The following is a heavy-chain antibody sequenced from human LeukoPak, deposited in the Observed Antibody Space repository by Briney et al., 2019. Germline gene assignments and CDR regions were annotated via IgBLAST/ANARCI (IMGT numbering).Heavy chain of an antibody. V-gene: IGHV3-72*01. CDR2: GRNTASIYTT. D-gene: IGHD3-10*01. CDR3: ARGGYYGSGSYSAEIDY. CDR1: GFTFSDHD. Sequence: GGSLRLSCAASGFTFSDHDMDWVRQAPGKGLQWVGRGRNTASIYTTKYAASVKGRFTISRDDSQNTLFLQMNSLKTEDTAVYYCARGGYYGSGSYSAEIDYWGQGTLVTVSS. J-gene: IGHJ4*02.